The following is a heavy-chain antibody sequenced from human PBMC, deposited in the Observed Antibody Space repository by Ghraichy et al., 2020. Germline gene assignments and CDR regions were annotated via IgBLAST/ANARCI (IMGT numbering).Heavy chain of an antibody. Sequence: GGSLRLSCAASGFTFSSYSMNWVRQAPGKGLEWVSSISSSSSYIYYADSVKGRFTISRDNAKNSLYLQMNSLRAEDTAVYYCARALLPSGWYGGGDYYYGMDVWGQGTTVTVSS. D-gene: IGHD6-19*01. CDR3: ARALLPSGWYGGGDYYYGMDV. CDR2: ISSSSSYI. CDR1: GFTFSSYS. J-gene: IGHJ6*02. V-gene: IGHV3-21*01.